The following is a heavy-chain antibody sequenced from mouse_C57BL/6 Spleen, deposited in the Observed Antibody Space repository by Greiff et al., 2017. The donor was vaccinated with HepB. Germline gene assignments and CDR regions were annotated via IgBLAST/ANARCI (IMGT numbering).Heavy chain of an antibody. CDR3: TSIYYDYDGFAY. CDR1: GYTFTDYE. J-gene: IGHJ3*01. V-gene: IGHV1-15*01. Sequence: VQLQQSGAELVRPGASVTLSCKASGYTFTDYEMHWVKQTPVHGLEWIGAIDPETGGTAYNQKFKGKAILTADKSSSTAYMELLSLTSEDSAVYYCTSIYYDYDGFAYWGQGTLVTVSA. D-gene: IGHD2-4*01. CDR2: IDPETGGT.